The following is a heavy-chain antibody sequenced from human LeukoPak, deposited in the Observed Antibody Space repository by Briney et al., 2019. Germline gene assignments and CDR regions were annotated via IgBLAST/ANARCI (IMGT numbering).Heavy chain of an antibody. CDR2: INHSGST. V-gene: IGHV4-34*01. CDR3: ARVSTVSLGYFDY. J-gene: IGHJ4*02. CDR1: GGSFSGYY. Sequence: SETLSLTCTVSGGSFSGYYWSWIRQPPGKGLEWIGEINHSGSTNYNPSLKSRVTISVDTSKNQFSLKLSSVTAADTAVYYCARVSTVSLGYFDYWGQGTLVTVSS. D-gene: IGHD3-16*02.